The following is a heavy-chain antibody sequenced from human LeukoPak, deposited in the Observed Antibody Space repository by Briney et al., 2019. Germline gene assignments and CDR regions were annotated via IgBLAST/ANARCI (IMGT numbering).Heavy chain of an antibody. CDR3: ARAYNSQGYYYDSSGAFDI. CDR1: GFTFSSYA. CDR2: ISYDGSNK. D-gene: IGHD3-22*01. Sequence: GGSLRLSCAASGFTFSSYAMHWVRQAPGKGLEWVAVISYDGSNKYYADSVEGRFTISRDNSKNTLYLQMNSLRAENTAVYYCARAYNSQGYYYDSSGAFDIWGQGTMVTVSS. V-gene: IGHV3-30-3*01. J-gene: IGHJ3*02.